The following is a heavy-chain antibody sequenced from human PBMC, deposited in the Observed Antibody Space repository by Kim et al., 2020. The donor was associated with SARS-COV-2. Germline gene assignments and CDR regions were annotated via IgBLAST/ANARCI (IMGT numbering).Heavy chain of an antibody. D-gene: IGHD3-10*01. V-gene: IGHV4-30-2*03. Sequence: LKFRATISVDTSKNQFSLKLSSVTAADTAVYYCARHRINAITMVRGVIDYWGQGTLVTVSS. CDR3: ARHRINAITMVRGVIDY. J-gene: IGHJ4*02.